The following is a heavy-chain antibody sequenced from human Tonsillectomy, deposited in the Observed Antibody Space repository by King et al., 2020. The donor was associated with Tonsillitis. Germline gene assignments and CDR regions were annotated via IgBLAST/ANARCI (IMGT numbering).Heavy chain of an antibody. V-gene: IGHV3-7*01. Sequence: QLVQSGGGLVQPGGSLRLSCAASGFTFSSYWRIWVRQAPGKGLELVANIKQDGSEKYYVDSVKGRFTISRDNAKNSLYLQMNSLRAEDTAVYYCARVGYYGSGSYYKNLDYWGQGTLVTVSS. CDR3: ARVGYYGSGSYYKNLDY. CDR2: IKQDGSEK. J-gene: IGHJ4*02. D-gene: IGHD3-10*01. CDR1: GFTFSSYW.